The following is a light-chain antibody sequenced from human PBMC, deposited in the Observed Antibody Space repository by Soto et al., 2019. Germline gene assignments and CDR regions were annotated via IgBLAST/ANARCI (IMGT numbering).Light chain of an antibody. Sequence: IVLTQSPGTLYLSPGERATLSCRASQSVRSSHLAWYQQKPGQAPRLLIYGASTRATGIPARFSGSGSGTEFTLTISSLQSEDFAVYYCQQYNNWPPTLGQGTRLEIK. CDR2: GAS. CDR1: QSVRSSH. V-gene: IGKV3-15*01. J-gene: IGKJ5*01. CDR3: QQYNNWPPT.